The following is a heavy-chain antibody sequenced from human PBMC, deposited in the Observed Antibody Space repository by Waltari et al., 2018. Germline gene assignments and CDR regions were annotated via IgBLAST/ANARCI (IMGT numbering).Heavy chain of an antibody. J-gene: IGHJ6*03. CDR2: IYTSGST. Sequence: QVQLQESGPGLVKPSETLSLTCTVSGGSISSYYWSWIRQPAGKGLEWIGRIYTSGSTNYNPSLKSRVTRSVDTSKNQFSLKLSSVTAADTAVYYCARVRKAPSVRGVYYYYMDVWGKGTTVTVSS. CDR1: GGSISSYY. V-gene: IGHV4-4*07. D-gene: IGHD3-10*01. CDR3: ARVRKAPSVRGVYYYYMDV.